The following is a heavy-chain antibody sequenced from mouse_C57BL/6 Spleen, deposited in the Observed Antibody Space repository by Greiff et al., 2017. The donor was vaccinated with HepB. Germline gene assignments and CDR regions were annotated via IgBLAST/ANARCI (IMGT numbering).Heavy chain of an antibody. CDR2: IYPRSGNT. J-gene: IGHJ1*03. CDR1: GYTFTSYG. CDR3: ARGGYYGSSYGYFDV. Sequence: QVQLQQSGAELARPGASVKLSCKASGYTFTSYGISWVKQRTGQGLEWIGEIYPRSGNTYYNEKFKGKATLTADKSSSTAYMELRSLTSEDSAVYFCARGGYYGSSYGYFDVWGTGTTVTVSS. D-gene: IGHD1-1*01. V-gene: IGHV1-81*01.